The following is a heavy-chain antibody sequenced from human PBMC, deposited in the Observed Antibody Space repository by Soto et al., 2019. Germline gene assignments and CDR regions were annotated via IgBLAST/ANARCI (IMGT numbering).Heavy chain of an antibody. CDR1: GYTFTSYY. Sequence: ASVKVSCKASGYTFTSYYMHWVRQATGQGLEWMGIINPSGGSTSYAQKFQGRVTMTRDTSTSTVYMELSSLRSEDTAVYYCARAGVYYDSSGYYPYFQHWGQGTLVTVSS. D-gene: IGHD3-22*01. J-gene: IGHJ1*01. CDR2: INPSGGST. V-gene: IGHV1-46*01. CDR3: ARAGVYYDSSGYYPYFQH.